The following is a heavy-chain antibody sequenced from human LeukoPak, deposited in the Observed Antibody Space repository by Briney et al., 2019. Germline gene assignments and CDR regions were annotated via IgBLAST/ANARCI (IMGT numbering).Heavy chain of an antibody. V-gene: IGHV3-30*18. CDR2: ISYDGNNK. J-gene: IGHJ5*02. D-gene: IGHD3-10*01. Sequence: PGGSLRLSCAASGFTFSSYFMHWVRQAPGKGLEWVAVISYDGNNKYYGDSVKGRSTISRDDSENTLFLQMNSLRAEDTAVYYCAKAGGPGDKRNCFDPWGQGTLVTVSS. CDR1: GFTFSSYF. CDR3: AKAGGPGDKRNCFDP.